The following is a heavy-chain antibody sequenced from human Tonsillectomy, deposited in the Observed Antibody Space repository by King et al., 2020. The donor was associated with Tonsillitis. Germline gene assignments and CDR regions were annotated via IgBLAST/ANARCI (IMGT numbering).Heavy chain of an antibody. CDR3: ANFLGFGVEGVDV. Sequence: VQLQQWGEGQLKPSETLSLTCAVYGGSFSGYYWSWIRQPPGKGLEWIGEINHSGSSNYNPSLKSRVTMSLDTSKNQFSLKLSSVTAADTAVYYRANFLGFGVEGVDVWGQGTTVTVSS. D-gene: IGHD3-10*01. CDR2: INHSGSS. J-gene: IGHJ6*02. CDR1: GGSFSGYY. V-gene: IGHV4-34*01.